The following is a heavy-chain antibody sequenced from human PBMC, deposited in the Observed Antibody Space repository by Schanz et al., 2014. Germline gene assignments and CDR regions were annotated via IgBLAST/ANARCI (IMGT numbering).Heavy chain of an antibody. Sequence: EVQLVESGGGLVKPGGSLRLSCAASGFTFSSYWMHWVRQAPGKGLVWVSRINPAGTFTNYADSVKGRFTVSRDNTKSTLYLQMNTLRGEDTAVYYCARDKGGLIPFDYWGQGTLVAVSS. V-gene: IGHV3-74*01. CDR1: GFTFSSYW. CDR3: ARDKGGLIPFDY. D-gene: IGHD2-15*01. CDR2: INPAGTFT. J-gene: IGHJ4*02.